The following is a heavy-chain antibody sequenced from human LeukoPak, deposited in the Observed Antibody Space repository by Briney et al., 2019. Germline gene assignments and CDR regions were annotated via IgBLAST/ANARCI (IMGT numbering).Heavy chain of an antibody. CDR1: GGSLSRSY. Sequence: PSETLSLTCTVSGGSLSRSYWSWVRQPPGKGRERSGYIYYNGTTNDNPSLKSRLTIFVDTSNNQFSLKLSSVTAADTALYYCARQYCTSTTCRTFDIWGQGTMVTVSS. CDR2: IYYNGTT. J-gene: IGHJ3*02. CDR3: ARQYCTSTTCRTFDI. V-gene: IGHV4-59*01. D-gene: IGHD2-2*01.